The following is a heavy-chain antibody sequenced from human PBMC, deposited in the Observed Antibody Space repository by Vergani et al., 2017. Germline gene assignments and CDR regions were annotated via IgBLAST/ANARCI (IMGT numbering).Heavy chain of an antibody. CDR2: IFSNDEK. V-gene: IGHV2-26*01. CDR1: GFSLSNARMG. D-gene: IGHD6-13*01. CDR3: ARYSSSWYYGNSGGLDY. Sequence: QVTLKESGPVLVKPTETLTLTCTVSGFSLSNARMGVSWIRQPPGKALEWLAHIFSNDEKSYSTSLKSRLTISKDTSKSQVVLTMTNIDPVDTATDYCARYSSSWYYGNSGGLDYWGQGTLVTVSS. J-gene: IGHJ4*02.